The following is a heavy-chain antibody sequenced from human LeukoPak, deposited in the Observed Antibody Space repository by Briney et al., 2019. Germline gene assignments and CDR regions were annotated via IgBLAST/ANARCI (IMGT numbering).Heavy chain of an antibody. J-gene: IGHJ4*02. CDR2: ISYDGSNK. Sequence: GGSLRLSCAASGFTFSSYGMHWVRQAPGKGLEWGAVISYDGSNKYYADYVKGRFTISRDHSKNTLYMQMNSLRAEDTAVYYCAKDPARIAVAVRYFDYWGQGTLVTVSS. CDR3: AKDPARIAVAVRYFDY. V-gene: IGHV3-30*18. D-gene: IGHD6-19*01. CDR1: GFTFSSYG.